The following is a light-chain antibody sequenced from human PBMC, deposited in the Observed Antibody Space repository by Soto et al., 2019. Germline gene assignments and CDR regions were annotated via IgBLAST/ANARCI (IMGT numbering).Light chain of an antibody. V-gene: IGKV4-1*01. CDR2: WAS. CDR3: QQYYNTPYT. J-gene: IGKJ2*01. Sequence: DIVMTQSPDSLAVSLGERATIYCKSSQSVLYSSNNKNYLAWYQQKPGQPPKLLIFWASTRESGVPDRFSGSGSGTYFTLTISSLQAEDVAVYYCQQYYNTPYTFGQGTKLEIK. CDR1: QSVLYSSNNKNY.